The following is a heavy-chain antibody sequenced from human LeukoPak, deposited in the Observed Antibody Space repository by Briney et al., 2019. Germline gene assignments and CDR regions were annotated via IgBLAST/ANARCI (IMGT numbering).Heavy chain of an antibody. D-gene: IGHD6-19*01. V-gene: IGHV4-34*01. CDR3: AREEASIAVAGTVPNFDY. CDR1: GGSFSGYY. Sequence: SDTLSLTCAVYGGSFSGYYWSWIRQPPGKGLEWIGEINHSGSTNYNPSLKSRVTISVDTSKNQFSLKLSSVTAADTAVYYCAREEASIAVAGTVPNFDYWGQGTLVTVSS. CDR2: INHSGST. J-gene: IGHJ4*02.